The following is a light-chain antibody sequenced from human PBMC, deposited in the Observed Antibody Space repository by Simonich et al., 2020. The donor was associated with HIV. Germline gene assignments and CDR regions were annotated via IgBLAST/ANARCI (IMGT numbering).Light chain of an antibody. CDR1: QGISRA. Sequence: AIQLTQSPSSLSASVGDRVPITCRASQGISRALAWYQQKPGKAPKLLIYDASSLESGVPSRFSGSGSGTDFTLTISSLQPDDFATYYCQQYNSYWTFGQGTKVEIK. V-gene: IGKV1-13*02. J-gene: IGKJ1*01. CDR2: DAS. CDR3: QQYNSYWT.